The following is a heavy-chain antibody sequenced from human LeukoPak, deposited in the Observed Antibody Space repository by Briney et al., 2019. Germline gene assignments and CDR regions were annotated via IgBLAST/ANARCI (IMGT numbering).Heavy chain of an antibody. CDR2: ISYDGSNK. Sequence: GGSLRLSCAASRFTFSSYGMHWVRQAPGKGLEWVAVISYDGSNKYYADSVKGRFTISRDNSKNTLYLQMNSLRAEDTAVYYCAKGGYSYGYAFDYWGQGTLVTVSS. CDR3: AKGGYSYGYAFDY. CDR1: RFTFSSYG. V-gene: IGHV3-30*18. J-gene: IGHJ4*02. D-gene: IGHD5-18*01.